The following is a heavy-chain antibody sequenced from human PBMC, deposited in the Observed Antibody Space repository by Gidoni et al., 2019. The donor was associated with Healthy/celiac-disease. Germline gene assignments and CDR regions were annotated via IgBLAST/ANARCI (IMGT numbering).Heavy chain of an antibody. V-gene: IGHV3-33*01. CDR3: ARVLYDFWSGYPEYYFDY. J-gene: IGHJ4*02. D-gene: IGHD3-3*01. CDR1: GFTFSSYG. Sequence: QVQLVESGGGVVQPRRSLRLSCAASGFTFSSYGMHWVRQAPGKGLEWVAVIWYDGSNKYYADSVKGRFTISRDNSKNTLYLQMNSLRAEDTAVYYCARVLYDFWSGYPEYYFDYWGQGTLVTVSS. CDR2: IWYDGSNK.